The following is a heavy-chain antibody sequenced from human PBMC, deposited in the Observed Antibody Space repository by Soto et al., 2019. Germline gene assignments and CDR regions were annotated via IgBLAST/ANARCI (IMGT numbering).Heavy chain of an antibody. D-gene: IGHD6-19*01. CDR1: GFTFSDYA. Sequence: VQLVESGGGVVQPGRSLRLSCAASGFTFSDYAMHWVRQAPGKGLEWVAVVSHDGRNTHYADSVKGRFTISRDSSKNTASLEMTSLSAEDTAVYYWAKGGRQWLVTSDFNYWGQGALVTVSS. J-gene: IGHJ4*02. V-gene: IGHV3-30*18. CDR2: VSHDGRNT. CDR3: AKGGRQWLVTSDFNY.